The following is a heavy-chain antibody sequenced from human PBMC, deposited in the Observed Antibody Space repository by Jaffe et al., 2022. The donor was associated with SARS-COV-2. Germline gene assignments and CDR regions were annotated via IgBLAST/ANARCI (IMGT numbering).Heavy chain of an antibody. V-gene: IGHV3-21*01. D-gene: IGHD2-21*02. J-gene: IGHJ5*02. CDR2: ISSSSSYI. Sequence: EVQLVESGGGLVKPGGSLRLSCAASGFTFSSYSMNWVRQAPGKGLEWVSSISSSSSYIYYADSVKGRFTISRDNAKNSLYLQMNSLRAEDTAVYYCARAYCGGDCSVIWFDPWGQGTLVTVSS. CDR1: GFTFSSYS. CDR3: ARAYCGGDCSVIWFDP.